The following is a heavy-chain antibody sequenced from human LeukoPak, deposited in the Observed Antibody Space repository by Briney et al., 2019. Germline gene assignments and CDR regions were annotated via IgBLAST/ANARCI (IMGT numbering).Heavy chain of an antibody. D-gene: IGHD6-19*01. V-gene: IGHV3-23*01. CDR2: ISGSGGST. CDR1: GFTFSSYA. J-gene: IGHJ1*01. CDR3: AKGDSSGWYRNLKH. Sequence: PGGSLRLSCAASGFTFSSYAMSWVRQAPGKGLEWVSAISGSGGSTYYADSVKGRFTISRDNSKNTLYLQMNGLRAEDTAVYYCAKGDSSGWYRNLKHWGQGTLVTVSS.